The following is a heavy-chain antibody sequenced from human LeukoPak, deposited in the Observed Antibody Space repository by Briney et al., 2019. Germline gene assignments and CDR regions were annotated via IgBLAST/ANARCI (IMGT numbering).Heavy chain of an antibody. Sequence: GESLKISCKGSGYTFTNFWIGWVRQVPGKGLEWMGIIYPSDSDTRYGPSFQGQVTISADRSINTTYLQWSSLKASDTAMYYCARLYYDASGYPDYWGQGALVTVSS. CDR3: ARLYYDASGYPDY. J-gene: IGHJ4*02. CDR2: IYPSDSDT. D-gene: IGHD3-22*01. CDR1: GYTFTNFW. V-gene: IGHV5-51*01.